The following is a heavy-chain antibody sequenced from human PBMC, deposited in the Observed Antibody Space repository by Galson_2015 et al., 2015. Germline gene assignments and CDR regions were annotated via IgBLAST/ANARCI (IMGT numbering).Heavy chain of an antibody. CDR1: GGTFSSYA. J-gene: IGHJ3*02. V-gene: IGHV1-69*13. Sequence: SVKVSCKASGGTFSSYAISWVRQAPGQGLEWMGGIIPIFGTANYAQKFQGRVTITADESTSTAYMELSSLRSEDTAVYYCVTAPYYYDSSGLNSDAFDIWGQGTMVTVSS. D-gene: IGHD3-22*01. CDR3: VTAPYYYDSSGLNSDAFDI. CDR2: IIPIFGTA.